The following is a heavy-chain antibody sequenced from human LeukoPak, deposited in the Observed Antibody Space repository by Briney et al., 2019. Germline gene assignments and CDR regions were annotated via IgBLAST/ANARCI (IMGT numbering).Heavy chain of an antibody. CDR1: GFTFDDYG. Sequence: TGGSLRLSCAASGFTFDDYGMSWVRQAPGKGLEWVSGINWNGGSTGYADSVKGRFTISRDNAKNSLYLQMYSLRAEDTALYYCARSGYNQYYFDYWGQGTLVTVSS. CDR2: INWNGGST. CDR3: ARSGYNQYYFDY. V-gene: IGHV3-20*04. J-gene: IGHJ4*02. D-gene: IGHD5-24*01.